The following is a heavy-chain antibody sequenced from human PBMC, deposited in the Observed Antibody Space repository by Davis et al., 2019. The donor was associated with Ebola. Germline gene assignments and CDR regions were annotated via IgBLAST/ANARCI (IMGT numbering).Heavy chain of an antibody. CDR3: ARDALSADASGGMDV. D-gene: IGHD2-2*01. CDR1: GFTFSSYG. Sequence: GESLKISCAASGFTFSSYGMHWVRQAPGKGLVWVSRINSDGSSTSYADSVKGRFTISRDNAKNTLYLQMNSLRAEDTAVYYCARDALSADASGGMDVWGKGTTVTVSS. J-gene: IGHJ6*04. V-gene: IGHV3-74*01. CDR2: INSDGSST.